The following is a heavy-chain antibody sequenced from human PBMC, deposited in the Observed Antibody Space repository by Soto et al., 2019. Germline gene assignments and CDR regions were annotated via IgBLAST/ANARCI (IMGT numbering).Heavy chain of an antibody. CDR2: IYYSVST. CDR1: GGSISSSSYY. V-gene: IGHV4-39*01. Sequence: PSETLSLTCTVSGGSISSSSYYWGWIRQPPGKGLEWIGSIYYSVSTYYNPSLKSRVTISVDTSKNQFSLKLSSVTAADTAVYYCARHAPIVAVAQFGPWGQGTLVTVSS. CDR3: ARHAPIVAVAQFGP. D-gene: IGHD5-12*01. J-gene: IGHJ5*02.